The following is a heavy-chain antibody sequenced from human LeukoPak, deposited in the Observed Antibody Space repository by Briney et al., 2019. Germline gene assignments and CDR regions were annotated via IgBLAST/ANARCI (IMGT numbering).Heavy chain of an antibody. J-gene: IGHJ4*02. CDR1: GFTFSSYG. Sequence: GGSLRLSCAASGFTFSSYGVHWVRQAPGKGLEWVAVISYDGSNKYYADSVKGRFTISRDNSKNTLYLQMNSLRAEDTAVYYCAKSRGCSSTSCLVDYWGQGTLVTVSS. V-gene: IGHV3-30*18. CDR2: ISYDGSNK. CDR3: AKSRGCSSTSCLVDY. D-gene: IGHD2-2*01.